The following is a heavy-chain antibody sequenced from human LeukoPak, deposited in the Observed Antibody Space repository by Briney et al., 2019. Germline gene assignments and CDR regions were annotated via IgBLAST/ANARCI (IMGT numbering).Heavy chain of an antibody. V-gene: IGHV1-69*01. D-gene: IGHD4-17*01. CDR2: IIPIFGTA. CDR1: GGTFSSYA. J-gene: IGHJ4*02. CDR3: ARDEGRGLSYGDYPFDY. Sequence: SVKVSCKASGGTFSSYAISWVRQAPGQGVEWMGGIIPIFGTANYAQEFQGRVTITADESTSTAYMELSSLRSEDTAVYYCARDEGRGLSYGDYPFDYWGQGTLVTVSS.